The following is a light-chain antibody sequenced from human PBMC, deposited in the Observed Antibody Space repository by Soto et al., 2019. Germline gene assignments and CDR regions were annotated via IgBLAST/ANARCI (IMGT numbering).Light chain of an antibody. Sequence: EFVLTQSPGTLSLSPGARPTLSGRASQTVRNNYLAWYQQKPGQAPRLLIYDESSRATGIPDRFSGSGSGTDFTLTISRLEPEDFAVYYCQQYGSSGTFGQGTQVDIK. J-gene: IGKJ1*01. V-gene: IGKV3-20*01. CDR1: QTVRNNY. CDR3: QQYGSSGT. CDR2: DES.